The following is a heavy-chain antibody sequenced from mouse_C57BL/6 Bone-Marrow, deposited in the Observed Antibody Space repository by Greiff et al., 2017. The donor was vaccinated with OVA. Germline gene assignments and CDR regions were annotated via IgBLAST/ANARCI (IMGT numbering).Heavy chain of an antibody. CDR2: IPPSDSDT. CDR1: GYTFTSSW. Sequence: VQLQQPGAELVKPGASVKVSCKASGYTFTSSWMHWVKPRPGQGLEWIGRIPPSDSDTNYNQKFKGKATLTVDKSSSKAYMQLSSLAAEDSAVYYCAIGGGRDYWGQGTTLTVSS. J-gene: IGHJ2*01. D-gene: IGHD1-1*02. CDR3: AIGGGRDY. V-gene: IGHV1-74*01.